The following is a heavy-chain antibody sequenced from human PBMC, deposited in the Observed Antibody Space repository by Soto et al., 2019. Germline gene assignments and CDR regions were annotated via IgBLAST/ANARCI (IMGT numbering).Heavy chain of an antibody. V-gene: IGHV3-33*01. Sequence: GGSLRLSCASSGFTFSSYGMHWVRQAPGKGLEWVAIIWYDGSNKYYADSVKGRFTISRDSSKNTLYLQMNSLRAEDTAVYYCARVGSSWSFDYWGQGTLVTVSS. D-gene: IGHD6-13*01. CDR1: GFTFSSYG. CDR2: IWYDGSNK. CDR3: ARVGSSWSFDY. J-gene: IGHJ4*02.